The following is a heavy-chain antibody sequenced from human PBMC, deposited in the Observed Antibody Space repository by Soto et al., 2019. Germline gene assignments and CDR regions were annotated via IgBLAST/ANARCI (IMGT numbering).Heavy chain of an antibody. CDR1: GYNFAVYC. CDR3: ARGGVSTRTFDY. CDR2: IYPSDSDT. D-gene: IGHD3-3*01. V-gene: IGHV5-51*01. Sequence: GESLKISCKGSGYNFAVYCIAWVRQMPGKGLELMGIIYPSDSDTRYRPSFQGQVTISADKSISSAYLQWSSLRASDTAMYYCARGGVSTRTFDYWGQRTPVTVSS. J-gene: IGHJ4*02.